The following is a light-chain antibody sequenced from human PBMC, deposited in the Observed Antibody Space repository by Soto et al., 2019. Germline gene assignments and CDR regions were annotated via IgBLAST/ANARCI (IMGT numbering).Light chain of an antibody. CDR3: QQYNNWPLGFT. CDR1: QSVSSD. CDR2: GAS. V-gene: IGKV3-15*01. Sequence: EIVLTQSPGTLSLSPGERGTLSCRASQSVSSDYLAWYQQKPGQAPRLLIYGASTRATGIPARFSGSGSGTEFTLTISSLQSEDFAVYYCQQYNNWPLGFTFGPGTKVDIK. J-gene: IGKJ3*01.